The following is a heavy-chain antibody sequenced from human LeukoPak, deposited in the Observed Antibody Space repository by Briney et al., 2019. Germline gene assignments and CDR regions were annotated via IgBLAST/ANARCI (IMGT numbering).Heavy chain of an antibody. D-gene: IGHD6-6*01. J-gene: IGHJ6*03. Sequence: GGSLRLSCAASGFTFSSYAMSWVRQAPGKGLEWVSSISSSSSYIYYADSVKGRFTISRDNAKNSLYLQMNFLRAEDTAVYYCVGGSSSRYYYMDVWGKGTTVTVSS. V-gene: IGHV3-21*01. CDR3: VGGSSSRYYYMDV. CDR1: GFTFSSYA. CDR2: ISSSSSYI.